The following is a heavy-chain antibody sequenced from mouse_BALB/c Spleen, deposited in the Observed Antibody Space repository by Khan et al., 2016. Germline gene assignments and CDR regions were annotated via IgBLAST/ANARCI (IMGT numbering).Heavy chain of an antibody. Sequence: QIQLVQSGPELKKPGETVKISCKASGYTFTDYSMHWVKQAPGKGLKWMGWINTETGEPTYADAFKGRFAFSLETSASTAYLQINNLKNEDTATYCCARRDDYDGFAYWGQGTLVTVSA. J-gene: IGHJ3*01. CDR2: INTETGEP. D-gene: IGHD2-4*01. V-gene: IGHV9-2-1*01. CDR1: GYTFTDYS. CDR3: ARRDDYDGFAY.